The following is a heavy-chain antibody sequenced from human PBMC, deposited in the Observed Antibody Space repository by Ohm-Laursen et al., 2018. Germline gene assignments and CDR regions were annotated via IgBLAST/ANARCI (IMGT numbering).Heavy chain of an antibody. D-gene: IGHD3/OR15-3a*01. CDR1: GFTFSDYY. CDR2: ISRSGDTI. Sequence: SLRLSCSASGFTFSDYYMTWIRQAPGKGLDWVSHISRSGDTIYYTDSVKGRFTISRDNSKNTHYLQMNSLSAEDTAVYYCAQTWAEVGPRGEYFQHWGQGTLVTVSS. V-gene: IGHV3-11*01. J-gene: IGHJ1*01. CDR3: AQTWAEVGPRGEYFQH.